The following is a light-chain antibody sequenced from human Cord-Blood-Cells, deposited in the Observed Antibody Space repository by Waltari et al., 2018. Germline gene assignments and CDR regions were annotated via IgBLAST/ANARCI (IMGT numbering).Light chain of an antibody. CDR3: RAVTSSSTLYV. V-gene: IGLV2-14*01. J-gene: IGLJ1*01. Sequence: QSALTQPASVSGSPGQSITISCTGTSSDVGGYNYVSWCQQHHGKAPNLMIYEVSNRLSGVSKRFSGHKSGNTASLTISGLRAEDEADCYWRAVTSSSTLYVFGTGTKVTVL. CDR2: EVS. CDR1: SSDVGGYNY.